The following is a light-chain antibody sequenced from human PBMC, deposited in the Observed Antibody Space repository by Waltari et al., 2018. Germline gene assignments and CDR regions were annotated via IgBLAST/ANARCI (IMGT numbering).Light chain of an antibody. CDR1: QSVYNF. CDR2: GAS. V-gene: IGKV3-11*01. CDR3: QQRANWPPLT. J-gene: IGKJ4*01. Sequence: EVVLTQSPATLSLSPGERATLPCRASQSVYNFLAWYQQNPGQAPRLLIYGASQRATGIPARFSGSGSGTDVTLTISSLEPEDVAVYYCQQRANWPPLTFGGGTKVEIK.